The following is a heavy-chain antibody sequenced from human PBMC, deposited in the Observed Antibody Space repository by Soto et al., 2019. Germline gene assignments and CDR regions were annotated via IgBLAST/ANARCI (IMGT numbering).Heavy chain of an antibody. D-gene: IGHD5-12*01. J-gene: IGHJ4*02. CDR2: IYYSGSS. V-gene: IGHV4-59*01. Sequence: QVRLQESGPGLVKPSETLSLTCTVSGGSISDYYWSWIRQPPGKGLEWIGYIYYSGSSRYNPSVKSRVTMSVDTSKNQFSLKLRSVTTADTAVYFCARDIRRDGYKRLDYWGQGILVTVSS. CDR1: GGSISDYY. CDR3: ARDIRRDGYKRLDY.